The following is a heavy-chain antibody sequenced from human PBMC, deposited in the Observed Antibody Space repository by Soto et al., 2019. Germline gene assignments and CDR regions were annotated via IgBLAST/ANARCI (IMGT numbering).Heavy chain of an antibody. CDR2: IKQDGSEK. J-gene: IGHJ4*02. Sequence: PGGSLRLSCAASGFTFSSYWMSWVRQAPGKGLEWVANIKQDGSEKYYVDSVEGRFTISRDNAKNSLYLQMNSLRAEDTAVYYCARDSAGQQLVPYFDYWGQGTLVTVSS. CDR3: ARDSAGQQLVPYFDY. CDR1: GFTFSSYW. V-gene: IGHV3-7*05. D-gene: IGHD6-13*01.